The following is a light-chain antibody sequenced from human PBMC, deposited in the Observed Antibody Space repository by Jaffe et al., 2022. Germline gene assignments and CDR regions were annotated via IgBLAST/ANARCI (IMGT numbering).Light chain of an antibody. Sequence: QSALTQPASVSGSPGQSITISCTGTSSDVGGYNYVSWYQQHPGKAPKLMIYDVSNRPSGVSNRFSGSKSGNTASLTISGLQAEDEADYYCSSYTSSSTSRHVFGTGTKVTVL. J-gene: IGLJ1*01. CDR2: DVS. CDR1: SSDVGGYNY. V-gene: IGLV2-14*03. CDR3: SSYTSSSTSRHV.